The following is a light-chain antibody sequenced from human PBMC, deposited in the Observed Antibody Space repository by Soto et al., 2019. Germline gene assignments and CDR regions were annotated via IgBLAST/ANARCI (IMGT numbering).Light chain of an antibody. J-gene: IGLJ1*01. CDR2: EVS. V-gene: IGLV2-8*01. Sequence: QSLLSLPRSASWLPRHSVTISCTGTSRDVGDNYVSWYQQHLGKAPKLIIYEVSQRPSGVPDRFSGSKSGNTDSLTVSGLQTEDDADHYCSAYADSNNFVFGSGTKVTVL. CDR3: SAYADSNNFV. CDR1: SRDVGDNY.